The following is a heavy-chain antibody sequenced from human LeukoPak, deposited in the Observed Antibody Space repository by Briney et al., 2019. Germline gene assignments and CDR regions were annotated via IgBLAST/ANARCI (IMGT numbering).Heavy chain of an antibody. CDR2: IRPDGHNK. Sequence: PGGSLRLSCAASGFIFIGYGMHWVRQAPGKGPEWVAFIRPDGHNKYYADSVKGRIMISRANSKNTVDLQMNSLRGDDTAMYYCAKEGAASWDVDVWGKGTTVTVSS. D-gene: IGHD3-3*02. CDR1: GFIFIGYG. V-gene: IGHV3-30*02. J-gene: IGHJ6*04. CDR3: AKEGAASWDVDV.